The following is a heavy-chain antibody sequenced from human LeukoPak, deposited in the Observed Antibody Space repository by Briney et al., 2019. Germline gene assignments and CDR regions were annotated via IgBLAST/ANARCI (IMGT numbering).Heavy chain of an antibody. D-gene: IGHD6-19*01. CDR2: IYSGGST. V-gene: IGHV3-66*01. CDR3: ASSGWYGLIDY. Sequence: GGSLRLSCAASGFTFSSYGMHWVRQAPGKGLEWVSVIYSGGSTYYADSVKGRFTISRDNSKNTLYLQMNSLRAEDTAVYYCASSGWYGLIDYWGQGTLVTVSS. CDR1: GFTFSSYG. J-gene: IGHJ4*02.